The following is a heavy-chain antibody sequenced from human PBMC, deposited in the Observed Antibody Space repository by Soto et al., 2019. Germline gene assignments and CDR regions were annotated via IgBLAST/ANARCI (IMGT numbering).Heavy chain of an antibody. J-gene: IGHJ4*02. CDR2: IWYDGSNK. Sequence: QVQLVESGGGVVQPGRSLRLSCAASGFTFSSYGMHWVRQAPGKGLEWVAVIWYDGSNKYYADSVKGRFTISRDNSKKTLYLQMNSLRAEDKAVYYWGRGPPDPAYFSSSSCYGDYFDHLGQGNPVPVSS. V-gene: IGHV3-33*01. D-gene: IGHD2-2*01. CDR3: GRGPPDPAYFSSSSCYGDYFDH. CDR1: GFTFSSYG.